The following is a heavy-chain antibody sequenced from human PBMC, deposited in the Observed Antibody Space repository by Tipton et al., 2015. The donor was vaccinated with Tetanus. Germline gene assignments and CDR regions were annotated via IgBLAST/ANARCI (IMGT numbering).Heavy chain of an antibody. CDR3: ARDQGGGRVVRLNWLDP. Sequence: TLSLTCTVSGDSISRGGYFWNWIRPRPGEGPGGVGYIYYSGDTYYNPSLKSRVSMSVDTSKNQFSLNLTSVTAADPAVYYCARDQGGGRVVRLNWLDPWGQGTLVTVSS. J-gene: IGHJ5*02. D-gene: IGHD6-6*01. CDR2: IYYSGDT. V-gene: IGHV4-31*03. CDR1: GDSISRGGYF.